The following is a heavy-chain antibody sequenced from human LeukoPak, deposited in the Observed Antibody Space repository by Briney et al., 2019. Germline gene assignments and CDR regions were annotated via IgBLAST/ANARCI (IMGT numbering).Heavy chain of an antibody. CDR1: GFTFSDYY. D-gene: IGHD3-22*01. CDR2: ISSSGSTI. V-gene: IGHV3-11*01. CDR3: ARGHYDSSGYYYAYPFDY. J-gene: IGHJ4*02. Sequence: GGSLRLSCAASGFTFSDYYMSWIRQAPGKGLEWVSYISSSGSTIYYADSVKGRFTISRDNAKNSLYLQMNSLRAEDAAVYYCARGHYDSSGYYYAYPFDYWGQGTLVTVSS.